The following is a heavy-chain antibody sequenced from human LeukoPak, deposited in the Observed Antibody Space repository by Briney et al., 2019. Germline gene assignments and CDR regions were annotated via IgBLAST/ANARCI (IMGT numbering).Heavy chain of an antibody. CDR2: INTNTGNP. Sequence: VASVKVSCKASGYTFTSYAMNWVRQAPGQGLEWMGWINTNTGNPTYAQGFTGRFVFSLDTSVSTAYLHISSLKAEDTAVYYCARAEVQLWLRSHYYYGMDVWGQGTTVTVSS. D-gene: IGHD5-18*01. CDR1: GYTFTSYA. V-gene: IGHV7-4-1*02. CDR3: ARAEVQLWLRSHYYYGMDV. J-gene: IGHJ6*02.